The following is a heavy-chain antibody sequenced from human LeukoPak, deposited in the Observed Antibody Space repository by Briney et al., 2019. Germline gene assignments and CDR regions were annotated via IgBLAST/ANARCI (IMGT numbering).Heavy chain of an antibody. J-gene: IGHJ4*02. V-gene: IGHV4-34*01. D-gene: IGHD6-13*01. CDR2: INHSGST. Sequence: SETLSLTCAVYGGSFSGYYWSWIRQPPGKGLEWIGEINHSGSTNYNPSLKSRVTISVDTSKNQFSLKLSSVTAADTAVYYCARGRGGIAAAVVYWGQGTLVTVSS. CDR3: ARGRGGIAAAVVY. CDR1: GGSFSGYY.